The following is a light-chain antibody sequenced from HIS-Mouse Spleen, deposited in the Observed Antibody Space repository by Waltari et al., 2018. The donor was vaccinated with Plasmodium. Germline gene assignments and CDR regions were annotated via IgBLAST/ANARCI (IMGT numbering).Light chain of an antibody. V-gene: IGKV1-33*01. CDR3: QQYDNLPPLFT. Sequence: DIPITPSPFSLAASVGERVPHTCQASQDISNYLNWYQQKPGKAPKLLIYDASNLETGVPSRFSGSGSGTDFTFTISSLQPEDIATYYCQQYDNLPPLFTFGPGTKVDIK. CDR2: DAS. J-gene: IGKJ3*01. CDR1: QDISNY.